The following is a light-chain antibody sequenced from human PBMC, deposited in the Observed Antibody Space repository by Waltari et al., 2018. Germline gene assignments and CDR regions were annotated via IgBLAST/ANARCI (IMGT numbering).Light chain of an antibody. CDR1: QSISNY. CDR2: AAS. J-gene: IGKJ4*01. Sequence: DIQMTQSPSSLSASVGDRVTITCRASQSISNYLSWYQQNPGKAPKFLIYAASSLQSGVPSRFSGSGSGTDFTLTISSLQPEDFATYYCQQSYSALALTFGGGTKVEVK. CDR3: QQSYSALALT. V-gene: IGKV1-39*01.